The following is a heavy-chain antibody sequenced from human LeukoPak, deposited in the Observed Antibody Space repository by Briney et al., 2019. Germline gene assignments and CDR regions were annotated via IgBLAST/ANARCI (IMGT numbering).Heavy chain of an antibody. Sequence: ASVKVSCKASGYTFTGYYMHWVRQAPGQGLEWMGWINPSSGGTNYAQKFQGRVTMTRDTSISTAYMQLSRLRSDDTAVYYCARVSSTTAFDIWGQGTMVTVS. CDR1: GYTFTGYY. CDR2: INPSSGGT. CDR3: ARVSSTTAFDI. D-gene: IGHD1-1*01. V-gene: IGHV1-2*02. J-gene: IGHJ3*02.